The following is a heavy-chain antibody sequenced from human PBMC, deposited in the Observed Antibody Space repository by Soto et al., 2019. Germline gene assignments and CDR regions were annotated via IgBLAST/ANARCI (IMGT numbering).Heavy chain of an antibody. Sequence: QVQLQQWGAGLLKPSETLSLTCAVYGGSFSGYYWSWIRQPPGKGLEWIGEINHSGSTNYNPSLKGRVTITVDTPKNQFSLKLSSVTAADTAVYYCARGRGVRGARSRYYYYMDVWGKGTTVTVSS. CDR2: INHSGST. CDR1: GGSFSGYY. J-gene: IGHJ6*03. CDR3: ARGRGVRGARSRYYYYMDV. D-gene: IGHD3-10*01. V-gene: IGHV4-34*01.